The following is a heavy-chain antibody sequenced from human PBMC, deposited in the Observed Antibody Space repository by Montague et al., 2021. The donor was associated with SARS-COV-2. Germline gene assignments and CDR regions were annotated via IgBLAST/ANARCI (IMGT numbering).Heavy chain of an antibody. CDR3: SGDRGRFWHFDL. D-gene: IGHD5-12*01. Sequence: SETLSLTCTVSGGSISSYYWNWIRQSPGKGLEWIGYSYYSGSTNYNPYLKSRVTITVDTSTSQMSLRLNSVTAADTAVDYCSGDRGRFWHFDLWGRGTLVTVSS. CDR2: SYYSGST. J-gene: IGHJ2*01. V-gene: IGHV4-59*01. CDR1: GGSISSYY.